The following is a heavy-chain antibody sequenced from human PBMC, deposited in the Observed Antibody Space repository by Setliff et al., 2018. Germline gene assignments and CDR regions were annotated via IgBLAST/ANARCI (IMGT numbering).Heavy chain of an antibody. Sequence: SVKVSCKASGGTLSNSAISWVRQAPGQGLEWMGGINPIFGTTTYAQKFQGRVTITTDESTSTAYMDLSSLTSDDTAIYYCAREKGYYNSGSYKYWFDPWGQGTLVTVSS. D-gene: IGHD3-10*01. CDR1: GGTLSNSA. CDR3: AREKGYYNSGSYKYWFDP. V-gene: IGHV1-69*05. J-gene: IGHJ5*02. CDR2: INPIFGTT.